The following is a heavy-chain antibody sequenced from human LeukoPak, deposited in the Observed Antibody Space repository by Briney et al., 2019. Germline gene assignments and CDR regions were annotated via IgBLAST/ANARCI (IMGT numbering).Heavy chain of an antibody. CDR2: IGXRGGVK. Sequence: GGSLRLSCAASGFTFANXXXXXXXQAXXXXXXXXSDIGXRGGVKNYXXXXXXXXTIXXDNSNNTLYLQMNSLEAEDTAVYFCAKKQTTTVTTLDYWGQGTLVTVSS. CDR1: GFTFANXX. V-gene: IGHV3-23*01. D-gene: IGHD4-17*01. J-gene: IGHJ4*02. CDR3: AKKQTTTVTTLDY.